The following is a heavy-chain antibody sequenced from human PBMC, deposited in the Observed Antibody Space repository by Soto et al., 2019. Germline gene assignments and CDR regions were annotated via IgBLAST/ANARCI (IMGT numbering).Heavy chain of an antibody. CDR1: GGSFSCYY. CDR3: ARGHYGDYDGYYYYYMDV. J-gene: IGHJ6*03. D-gene: IGHD4-17*01. CDR2: INHSGST. Sequence: TSETLSLTCAVYGGSFSCYYWSWIRQPPGKGLEWIGEINHSGSTNYNPSLKSRVTISVDTSKNQFSLKLSSVTAADTAVYYCARGHYGDYDGYYYYYMDVWGKGTTVTVSS. V-gene: IGHV4-34*01.